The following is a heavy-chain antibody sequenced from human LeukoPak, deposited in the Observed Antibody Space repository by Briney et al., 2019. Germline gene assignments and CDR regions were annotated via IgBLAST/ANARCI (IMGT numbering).Heavy chain of an antibody. V-gene: IGHV4-34*01. CDR1: GGSFSGYY. Sequence: KPSETLSLTCAVYGGSFSGYYWSWIRQPPGKGLEWIGEINHSGSTNYNPSLKSRVTISVDTSKNQLSLKLSSVTAADTAVYYCARVRRYYYGSGSYYNAHYFDYWGQGTLVTVSS. CDR3: ARVRRYYYGSGSYYNAHYFDY. J-gene: IGHJ4*02. D-gene: IGHD3-10*01. CDR2: INHSGST.